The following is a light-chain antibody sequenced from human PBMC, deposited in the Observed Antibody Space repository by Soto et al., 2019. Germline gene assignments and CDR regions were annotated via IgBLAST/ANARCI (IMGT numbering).Light chain of an antibody. J-gene: IGKJ3*01. CDR2: GAS. CDR3: QHLA. Sequence: EIVLTQSPGTLSLSPGERATLSCRASQSVSSSYLAWYQQQPGQAPRLLIYGASSRATGSPDRFSGSGSATDFTLTISRLEPEDFAVYYCQHLAFGPGTKVDIK. CDR1: QSVSSSY. V-gene: IGKV3-20*01.